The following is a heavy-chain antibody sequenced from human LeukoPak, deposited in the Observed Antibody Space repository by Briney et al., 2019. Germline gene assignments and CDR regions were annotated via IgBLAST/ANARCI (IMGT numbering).Heavy chain of an antibody. V-gene: IGHV1-18*01. D-gene: IGHD3-16*01. CDR1: GYTFTSYG. CDR2: ISSNSDNT. Sequence: ASVKVSCKATGYTFTSYGISWVRQAPGQGLEWMGWISSNSDNTNYAQRLQGRVTMTTDTSTSTAYMELRSLRSDDTAVYYCARDWGSIKVIADYWGQGTLVTVSS. CDR3: ARDWGSIKVIADY. J-gene: IGHJ4*02.